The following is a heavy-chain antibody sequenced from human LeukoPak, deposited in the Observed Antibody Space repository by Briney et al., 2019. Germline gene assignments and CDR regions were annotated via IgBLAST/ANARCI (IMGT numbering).Heavy chain of an antibody. CDR2: VNHSGST. D-gene: IGHD3-22*01. CDR1: GGSFSGYW. CDR3: ARGPTTSYYDGSGYYYFDY. Sequence: SETLSLTCAVYGGSFSGYWWTWIRQPPGKGLQWIGVVNHSGSTNYNPSLKSRVTISVDTSKNQFSLTLRSVTAADSAVYYCARGPTTSYYDGSGYYYFDYWGQGTLVPVSS. V-gene: IGHV4-34*01. J-gene: IGHJ4*02.